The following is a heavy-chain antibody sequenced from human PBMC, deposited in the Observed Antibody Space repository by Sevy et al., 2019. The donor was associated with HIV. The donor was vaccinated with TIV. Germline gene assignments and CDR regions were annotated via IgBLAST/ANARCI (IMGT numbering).Heavy chain of an antibody. CDR3: ARDRVQPSHWYFDL. CDR1: GFTFSNSN. D-gene: IGHD3-10*01. V-gene: IGHV3-21*01. Sequence: GGSLRLSCAGAGFTFSNSNMNWVRQAPGKGLQWVSSITSESGYIYYADSVKGRFIISRANAKNSVYLQMNSLRADDTAVYYCARDRVQPSHWYFDLWGRGTLVTVSS. CDR2: ITSESGYI. J-gene: IGHJ2*01.